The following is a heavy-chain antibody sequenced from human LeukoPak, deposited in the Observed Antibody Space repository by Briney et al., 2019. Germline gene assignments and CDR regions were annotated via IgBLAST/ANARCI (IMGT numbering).Heavy chain of an antibody. CDR3: ARGGEWLVLAPFDY. Sequence: KPSETLSLTCTVSGGSISSYYWSWIRQPPGKGLEWIGYIYYSGSTNYNPSLKSRVTLSVDTSKNQFSLKLSSVTAADTAVYYCARGGEWLVLAPFDYWGQGTLVTVSS. CDR1: GGSISSYY. D-gene: IGHD6-19*01. V-gene: IGHV4-59*01. CDR2: IYYSGST. J-gene: IGHJ4*02.